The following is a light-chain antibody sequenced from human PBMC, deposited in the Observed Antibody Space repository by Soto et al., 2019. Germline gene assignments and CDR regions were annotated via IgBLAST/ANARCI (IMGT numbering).Light chain of an antibody. CDR1: QDISNN. V-gene: IGKV1-33*01. CDR2: DAS. CDR3: QQYDYLPRP. J-gene: IGKJ2*01. Sequence: DIQMTQSPSSLSASVGDRVTITCQASQDISNNLHWYQVKPGKAPKLRIYDASNLETGVPSRFSGSGSGTDFTFTINSLEPEDVATYYCQQYDYLPRPVGQGTKLQV.